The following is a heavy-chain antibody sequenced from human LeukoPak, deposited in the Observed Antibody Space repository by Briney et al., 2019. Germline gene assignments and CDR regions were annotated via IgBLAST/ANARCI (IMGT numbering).Heavy chain of an antibody. D-gene: IGHD3-22*01. Sequence: GGSLRLSCAASGFTFRSFAMHWVRQAPGKGLEYVSGISSNGGNTFYASSVQGRFTISRDNSKNMLYLQMGSLRGDDTAVYYCATIGLPWGQGTLVTVSS. V-gene: IGHV3-64*01. CDR2: ISSNGGNT. CDR1: GFTFRSFA. CDR3: ATIGLP. J-gene: IGHJ4*02.